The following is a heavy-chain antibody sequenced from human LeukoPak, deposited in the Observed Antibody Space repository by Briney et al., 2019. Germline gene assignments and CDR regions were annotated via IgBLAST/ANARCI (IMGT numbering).Heavy chain of an antibody. V-gene: IGHV3-15*01. CDR3: TRADTAMVSLAY. CDR2: IKSKTDGGTT. J-gene: IGHJ4*02. CDR1: GFTFSNAW. Sequence: GGSLRLSCAASGFTFSNAWMSWVRQAPGKGLEWVGRIKSKTDGGTTDYAAPVKGRFTISRDDSKNTLYLQMNSLKTEDTAVYYCTRADTAMVSLAYWGQGTLVTVSS. D-gene: IGHD5-18*01.